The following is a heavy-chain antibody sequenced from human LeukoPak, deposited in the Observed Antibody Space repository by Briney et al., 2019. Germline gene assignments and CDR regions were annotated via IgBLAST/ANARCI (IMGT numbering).Heavy chain of an antibody. CDR1: GFTFSSYA. CDR3: ARAEAYCSGGSCYDFDY. J-gene: IGHJ4*02. CDR2: ISYDGSNK. Sequence: GGSLRLSCAASGFTFSSYAMHWVRQAPGKGLEWVAVISYDGSNKYYADSVKGRFTISRDNSKNTLYLQMNSLRAEDTAVYYCARAEAYCSGGSCYDFDYWGQGTLVTVSS. V-gene: IGHV3-30-3*01. D-gene: IGHD2-15*01.